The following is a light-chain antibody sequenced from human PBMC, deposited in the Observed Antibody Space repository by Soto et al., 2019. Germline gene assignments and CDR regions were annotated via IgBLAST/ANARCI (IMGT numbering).Light chain of an antibody. CDR2: AAS. J-gene: IGKJ1*01. CDR3: QKRYSTTWT. Sequence: EIQMTQSPSSLSSSVGDRVNITCRASQSISSYLNWYKQKTGKDPQLLIYAASSLQSGVPSRFSVILYGKDFILTLSSLKPEEWSTDDGQKRYSTTWTFGQGTKLEIK. V-gene: IGKV1-39*01. CDR1: QSISSY.